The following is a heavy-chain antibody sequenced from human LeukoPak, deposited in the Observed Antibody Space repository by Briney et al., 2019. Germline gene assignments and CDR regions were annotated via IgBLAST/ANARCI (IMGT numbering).Heavy chain of an antibody. CDR2: IYYSGST. D-gene: IGHD5-12*01. Sequence: KPSETLSLTCTVSGGSISSSSYYWGWIRQPPGKGLEWIGSIYYSGSTYYNPSLKSRVTISVDTSKNQFSLKLSSVTAADTAVYYCARDREGGYDYNYYYYYMDVWGKGTTVTISS. CDR1: GGSISSSSYY. CDR3: ARDREGGYDYNYYYYYMDV. V-gene: IGHV4-39*07. J-gene: IGHJ6*03.